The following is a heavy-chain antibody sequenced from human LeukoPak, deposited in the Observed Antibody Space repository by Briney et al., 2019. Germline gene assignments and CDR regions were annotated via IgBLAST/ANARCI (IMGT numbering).Heavy chain of an antibody. V-gene: IGHV4-30-2*01. Sequence: SETLSLTCAVSGGPISSGGYSWIWIRQPPGKGLEWIGYIFQSGSPSYNPSLRSRVTISVDTSRNHFSLELISVTAADSAMYYCARDRAGLGLLDFWGPGTMVTVSS. D-gene: IGHD1-26*01. CDR3: ARDRAGLGLLDF. J-gene: IGHJ3*01. CDR2: IFQSGSP. CDR1: GGPISSGGYS.